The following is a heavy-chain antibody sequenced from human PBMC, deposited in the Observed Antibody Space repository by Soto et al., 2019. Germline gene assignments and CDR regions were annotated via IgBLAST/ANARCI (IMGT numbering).Heavy chain of an antibody. D-gene: IGHD6-13*01. J-gene: IGHJ4*02. CDR1: GYTFTSYG. CDR2: INTYDGNT. Sequence: QVQLVQSGAEVKKPGASVKVSCKASGYTFTSYGINWVRQAPGQGLEWMGWINTYDGNTNHAQKFQGRVTMTTDTSTSTAYMELRSLSSEDTAVYYCAASQQFDYWGQGTLVTVSS. V-gene: IGHV1-18*01. CDR3: AASQQFDY.